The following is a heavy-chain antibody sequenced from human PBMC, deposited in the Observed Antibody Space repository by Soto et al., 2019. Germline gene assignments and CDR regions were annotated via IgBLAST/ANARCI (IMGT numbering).Heavy chain of an antibody. D-gene: IGHD3-16*02. V-gene: IGHV4-39*01. J-gene: IGHJ5*02. CDR1: GGSISSSSCY. Sequence: PSETQSLTCTVSGGSISSSSCYWGWIRQPPGKGLEWIGSIYYSGSTYYNPSLKSRVTISVDTSKNQFSLKLSSVTAADTAVYYCARHGPLMITFGGVIVENWFDPWGQGTLVTVSS. CDR3: ARHGPLMITFGGVIVENWFDP. CDR2: IYYSGST.